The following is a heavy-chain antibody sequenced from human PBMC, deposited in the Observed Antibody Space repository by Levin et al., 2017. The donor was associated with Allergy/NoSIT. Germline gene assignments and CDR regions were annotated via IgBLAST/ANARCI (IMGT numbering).Heavy chain of an antibody. J-gene: IGHJ4*02. Sequence: PGGSLRLSCAASGFTFSDYYMSWIRQAPGKGLEWVSYISSSGSTIYYADSVKGRFTISRDNAKNSLYLQMNSLRAEDTAVYYCARQYYDFWSGLCYFDYWGQGTLVTVSS. V-gene: IGHV3-11*01. CDR2: ISSSGSTI. CDR1: GFTFSDYY. CDR3: ARQYYDFWSGLCYFDY. D-gene: IGHD3-3*01.